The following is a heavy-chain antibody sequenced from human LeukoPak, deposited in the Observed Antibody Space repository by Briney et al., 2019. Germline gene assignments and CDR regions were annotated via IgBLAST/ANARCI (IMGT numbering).Heavy chain of an antibody. V-gene: IGHV3-30*01. Sequence: PAGSLRLSCAASGFSFSNNPMHWVRQPPGRGLEWVAVSSSDGNNEYYANSVKGRFTISRDNSKNTLYLQMDSLRPEDTAVYYCARGSATTLYYYYYMDVWGKGTTVSVSS. D-gene: IGHD1-26*01. J-gene: IGHJ6*03. CDR3: ARGSATTLYYYYYMDV. CDR1: GFSFSNNP. CDR2: SSSDGNNE.